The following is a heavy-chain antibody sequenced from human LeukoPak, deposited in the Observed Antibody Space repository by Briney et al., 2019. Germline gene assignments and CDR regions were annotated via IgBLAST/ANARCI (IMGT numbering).Heavy chain of an antibody. V-gene: IGHV4-59*08. Sequence: PSETLSLTCSISGGSIINYYWNWIRQPPGKGLEWIGYIPYIGITNYNPSLKSRVTISADTSKNQFSLKLTSVTAADTAVYYCAGSGSYGPFDPWGQGTLVTVSS. D-gene: IGHD3-16*01. J-gene: IGHJ5*02. CDR1: GGSIINYY. CDR2: IPYIGIT. CDR3: AGSGSYGPFDP.